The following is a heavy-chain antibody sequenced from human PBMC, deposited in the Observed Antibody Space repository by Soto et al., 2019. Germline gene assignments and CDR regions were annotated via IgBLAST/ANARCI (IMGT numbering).Heavy chain of an antibody. Sequence: ASVKVSCKASGYTFTSYDINWVRQATGQGLDWMGWMNPNSGNTGYAQKFQGRVTMTRNTSISTAYMELSSLRSEDTAVYYCARGPIIVGLSGDAFDLWGQGTMVTVSS. D-gene: IGHD1-26*01. V-gene: IGHV1-8*01. CDR3: ARGPIIVGLSGDAFDL. CDR2: MNPNSGNT. J-gene: IGHJ3*01. CDR1: GYTFTSYD.